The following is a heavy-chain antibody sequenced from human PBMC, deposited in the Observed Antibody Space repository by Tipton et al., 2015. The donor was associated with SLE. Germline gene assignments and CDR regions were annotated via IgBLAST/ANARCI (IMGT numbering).Heavy chain of an antibody. CDR1: GFIFSMHT. V-gene: IGHV3-23*01. D-gene: IGHD2-15*01. Sequence: SLRLSCAASGFIFSMHTMTWVRQAPGKGLQWVSGITRDGVTTWSADSVKGRFTISRDNSKNTLYLQMNGLRAEDAAVYYCAKARVVVNANDAMDVWGQGTMVTVSS. CDR2: ITRDGVTT. CDR3: AKARVVVNANDAMDV. J-gene: IGHJ6*02.